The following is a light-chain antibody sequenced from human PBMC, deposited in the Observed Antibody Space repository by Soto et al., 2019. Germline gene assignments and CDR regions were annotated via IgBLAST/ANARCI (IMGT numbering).Light chain of an antibody. V-gene: IGKV1-5*03. CDR3: QHYNTYLET. Sequence: DIQITQSPSTLSAFLGDRVTITCRASQFIDKWLAWYQQKPGKAPKLLIYQASTLESGVPSRFSGSASGTEFTLTISSLQPDDFATYYCQHYNTYLETFGQGTKVEIK. CDR1: QFIDKW. CDR2: QAS. J-gene: IGKJ1*01.